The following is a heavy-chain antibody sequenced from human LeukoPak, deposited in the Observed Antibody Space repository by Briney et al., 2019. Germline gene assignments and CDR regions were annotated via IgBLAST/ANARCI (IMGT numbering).Heavy chain of an antibody. J-gene: IGHJ4*02. D-gene: IGHD1-26*01. CDR2: ISAYNGNA. Sequence: ASVKVSCKASGYTFTSYTISWVRQAPGQGIEWMGGISAYNGNADYVQKLQDRVTMTTNTSTGTAYKEMRSLRSDYTAVYYCARVKAGATLWGQGTLVTVSS. V-gene: IGHV1-18*01. CDR1: GYTFTSYT. CDR3: ARVKAGATL.